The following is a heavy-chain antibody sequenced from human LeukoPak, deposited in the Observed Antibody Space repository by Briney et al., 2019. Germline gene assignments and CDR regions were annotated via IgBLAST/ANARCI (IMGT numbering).Heavy chain of an antibody. Sequence: GGSLRLSCAASEFTFSRYWMSWVRQAPGKGLEWVASIKEDGREKHYVDSVKGRFTISRDNAKNSLYLQMNSLRAEDTAVYYCAKEGSPWYYYYMDVWGKGTTVTVSS. V-gene: IGHV3-7*01. CDR3: AKEGSPWYYYYMDV. J-gene: IGHJ6*03. D-gene: IGHD6-13*01. CDR2: IKEDGREK. CDR1: EFTFSRYW.